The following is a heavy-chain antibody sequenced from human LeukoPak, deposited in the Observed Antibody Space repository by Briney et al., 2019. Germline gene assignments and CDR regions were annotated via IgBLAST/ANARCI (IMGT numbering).Heavy chain of an antibody. Sequence: GGSLRLSCAAAGFTVSSNYMGWVRQAPGKGLEWVSFIYSGGSTYSADSVKGRFTISRDNSKNTLYLQMNSLRAEDTAVYYCAREAPYYYDSSGYYYWGQGTLVTVSS. CDR1: GFTVSSNY. J-gene: IGHJ4*02. CDR2: IYSGGST. CDR3: AREAPYYYDSSGYYY. V-gene: IGHV3-66*01. D-gene: IGHD3-22*01.